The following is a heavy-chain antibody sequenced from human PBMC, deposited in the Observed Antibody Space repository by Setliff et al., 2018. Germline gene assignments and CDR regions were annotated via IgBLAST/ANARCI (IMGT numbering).Heavy chain of an antibody. CDR1: GYMFKSYG. D-gene: IGHD2-8*02. CDR3: SRLVRYCTARTCQTASGAEI. CDR2: ISPYNDNT. V-gene: IGHV1-18*01. Sequence: GASVKVSCKASGYMFKSYGITWMRQAPGQGPEWMGWISPYNDNTNSAEKFQDRITITTDTSTSTSYMELRSLRSDDTAVYYCSRLVRYCTARTCQTASGAEIWGQGTLVTVSS. J-gene: IGHJ4*02.